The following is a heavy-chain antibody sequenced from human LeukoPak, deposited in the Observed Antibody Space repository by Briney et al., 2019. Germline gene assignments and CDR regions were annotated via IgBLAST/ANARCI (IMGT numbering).Heavy chain of an antibody. Sequence: SETLSLTCTVSGGSLSSHYWSWIRQPPGKGLEWIGYIYYSGSTNYNPSLKSRVTISVDTSKNQFSLKLSSVTAADTAVYYCARVGYDFWSGYYTWWFDPWGQGTLVTVSS. CDR1: GGSLSSHY. J-gene: IGHJ5*02. D-gene: IGHD3-3*01. V-gene: IGHV4-59*11. CDR2: IYYSGST. CDR3: ARVGYDFWSGYYTWWFDP.